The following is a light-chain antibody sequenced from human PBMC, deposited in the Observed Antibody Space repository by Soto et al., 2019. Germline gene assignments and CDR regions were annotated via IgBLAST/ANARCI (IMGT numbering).Light chain of an antibody. J-gene: IGLJ2*01. CDR3: QSYDSVRATI. V-gene: IGLV1-40*01. CDR1: NSDIEAGYD. Sequence: QSVLTQPPSASGAPGQRVTISCTGSNSDIEAGYDVHWYQQLPGSAPKLLIYGNSNRPSGVPDRFSGSKSGTSASLAITGVQADDDAGYFCQSYDSVRATIFGGGTKLTVL. CDR2: GNS.